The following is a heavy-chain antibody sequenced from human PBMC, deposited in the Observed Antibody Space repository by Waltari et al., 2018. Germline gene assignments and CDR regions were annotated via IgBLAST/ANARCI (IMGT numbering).Heavy chain of an antibody. D-gene: IGHD3-16*01. J-gene: IGHJ6*02. CDR1: GFTFSSHG. CDR3: SRGMGDGNKSHYYSYYGMDV. Sequence: QVQLVESGGGVVQPGRSLRLSCAASGFTFSSHGMHWVRQAPGKGLGGGAVISDDGINKYYADAVKGRFTISRDKSKNTLFLQMDSLRTEDTAVYYCSRGMGDGNKSHYYSYYGMDVWGQGTTVTVSS. CDR2: ISDDGINK. V-gene: IGHV3-30*03.